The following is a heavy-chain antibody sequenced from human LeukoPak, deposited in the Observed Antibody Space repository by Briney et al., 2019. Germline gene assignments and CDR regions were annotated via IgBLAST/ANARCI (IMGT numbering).Heavy chain of an antibody. J-gene: IGHJ4*02. CDR3: ARGFSPFDY. V-gene: IGHV4-61*02. CDR2: IYTSGST. Sequence: PSQTLSLTCTVSGGSISSGSYYWSWIRQPAGKGLEWIGRIYTSGSTNYNPSLKSRVTISVDTSKNQFSLKLSSVTAADTAVYYCARGFSPFDYWGQGTLVTVSS. CDR1: GGSISSGSYY.